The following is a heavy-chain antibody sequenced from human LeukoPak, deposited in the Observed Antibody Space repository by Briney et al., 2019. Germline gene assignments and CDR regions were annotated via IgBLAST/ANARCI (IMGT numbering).Heavy chain of an antibody. D-gene: IGHD3-16*01. Sequence: PGGSLRLSCAASGFTFSRRWMSWVRQAPGKGLECVANIKQDGSETYYVDSVKGRFTISRDNAKNSLSLQMNSLRAEDTAVYYCTFPGNYGVYWGQGTLVTVSS. J-gene: IGHJ4*02. CDR1: GFTFSRRW. CDR2: IKQDGSET. V-gene: IGHV3-7*01. CDR3: TFPGNYGVY.